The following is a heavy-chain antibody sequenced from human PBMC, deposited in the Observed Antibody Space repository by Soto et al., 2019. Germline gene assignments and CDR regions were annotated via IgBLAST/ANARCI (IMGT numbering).Heavy chain of an antibody. CDR2: IYHSGST. D-gene: IGHD3-22*01. CDR1: GGSIGGGGDS. V-gene: IGHV4-30-2*01. Sequence: SETLSLTCAVSGGSIGGGGDSWSWIRQPPGKGLEWIGYIYHSGSTYYNPSLKSRVTISVDRSKNQFSLKLSSVTAADTAVYYCARAYYYDSSGPTQYYFDYWGQGTLVTVSS. J-gene: IGHJ4*02. CDR3: ARAYYYDSSGPTQYYFDY.